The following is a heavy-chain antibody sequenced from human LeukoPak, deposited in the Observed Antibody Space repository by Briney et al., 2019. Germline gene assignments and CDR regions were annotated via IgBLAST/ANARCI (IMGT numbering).Heavy chain of an antibody. CDR2: ISGSGGGT. Sequence: GGSLRLSCAASGFPFSSYGMSWVRQAPGKGLDWVSGISGSGGGTHYADSVKGRLTISRDNSKNTLYLQMNSLRAEDTAVYYCAKSGYNRFDYWGQGTLVTVSS. V-gene: IGHV3-23*01. J-gene: IGHJ4*02. CDR3: AKSGYNRFDY. CDR1: GFPFSSYG. D-gene: IGHD5-24*01.